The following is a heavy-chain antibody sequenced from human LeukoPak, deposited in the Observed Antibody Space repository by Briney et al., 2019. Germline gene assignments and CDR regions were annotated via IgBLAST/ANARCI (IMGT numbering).Heavy chain of an antibody. CDR3: AKRGDSSGYAFDI. Sequence: PGGSLRLSCAASGFTFSSYGMHWVRQAPGKGLELVAALSYDGSNKYYADSVKGRFTISRDNSKNTLYLQMNSLRAEDTAVYYCAKRGDSSGYAFDIWGQGTMVTVSS. V-gene: IGHV3-30*18. CDR1: GFTFSSYG. CDR2: LSYDGSNK. D-gene: IGHD3-22*01. J-gene: IGHJ3*02.